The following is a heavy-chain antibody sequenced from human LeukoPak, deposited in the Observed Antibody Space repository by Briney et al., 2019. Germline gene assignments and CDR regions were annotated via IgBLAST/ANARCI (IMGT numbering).Heavy chain of an antibody. CDR1: GYTFTGYY. V-gene: IGHV1-2*02. J-gene: IGHJ4*02. CDR3: ARASTVRGVADHDY. CDR2: INPNSGGT. D-gene: IGHD3-10*01. Sequence: GASVKVSCKASGYTFTGYYMHWVRQAPGQGLEWMGWINPNSGGTNYAQKFQGRVTMTRDTSISTAYMELSSLRSDDTAVYYCARASTVRGVADHDYWGQGTLVTVSS.